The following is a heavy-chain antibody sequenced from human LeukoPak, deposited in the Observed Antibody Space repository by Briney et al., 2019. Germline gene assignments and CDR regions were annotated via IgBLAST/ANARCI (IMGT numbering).Heavy chain of an antibody. CDR1: GYTFGIYG. D-gene: IGHD6-19*01. Sequence: ASVKVSCKASGYTFGIYGISWVRQAPGQGFEWMGWISGDNGNRLIAEKFQGRVTMTTDTSTSTAYMELRSLRSDDTAVYYCARVPGDYSSGWFSSLDYWGQGTLVTVSS. J-gene: IGHJ4*02. V-gene: IGHV1-18*01. CDR3: ARVPGDYSSGWFSSLDY. CDR2: ISGDNGNR.